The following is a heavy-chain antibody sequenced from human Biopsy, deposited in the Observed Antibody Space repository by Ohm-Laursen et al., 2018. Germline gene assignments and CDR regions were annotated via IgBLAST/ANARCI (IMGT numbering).Heavy chain of an antibody. CDR1: GFTFSTYG. V-gene: IGHV4-34*01. D-gene: IGHD3-16*01. CDR2: INHRGSA. Sequence: LRLSCSASGFTFSTYGMSWIRQPPGKGLEWIGEINHRGSASYNPSLKSRITVLVDTSKNQFSLKLRSVSAADTAVYFCARALDYYDPYYYYAMDVWGQGTSVTVSS. J-gene: IGHJ6*02. CDR3: ARALDYYDPYYYYAMDV.